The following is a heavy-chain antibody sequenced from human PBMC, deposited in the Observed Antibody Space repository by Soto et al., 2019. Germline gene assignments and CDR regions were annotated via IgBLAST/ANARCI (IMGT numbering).Heavy chain of an antibody. CDR2: IIPIFGTV. CDR1: GGTFSNYH. V-gene: IGHV1-69*12. D-gene: IGHD5-12*01. J-gene: IGHJ2*01. Sequence: QVQLVQSGAEVKKPGSSVKVSCKASGGTFSNYHISWVRQAPGQGLEWMGGIIPIFGTVNYAQKFQGRVTLTAEESTSTAYMELSSLRSEDTAVYYCARGNHRWLQWWYFDLWGRGTLVTVSS. CDR3: ARGNHRWLQWWYFDL.